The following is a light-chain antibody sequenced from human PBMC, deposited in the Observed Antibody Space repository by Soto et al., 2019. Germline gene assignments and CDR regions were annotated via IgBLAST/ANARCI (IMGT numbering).Light chain of an antibody. CDR1: QTIFSW. Sequence: DLQMTQSPSTLSASVGDRVTVTCRASQTIFSWLAWFQQKPGKAPKLLIYDGSTLESGVPSRFTGSGSGTEFTLTISSLQPDDFATYICQQYKSDFPTFGQGTKVDIK. J-gene: IGKJ1*01. V-gene: IGKV1-5*01. CDR3: QQYKSDFPT. CDR2: DGS.